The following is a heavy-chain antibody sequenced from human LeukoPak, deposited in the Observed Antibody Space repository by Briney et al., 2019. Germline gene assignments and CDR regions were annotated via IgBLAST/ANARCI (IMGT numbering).Heavy chain of an antibody. J-gene: IGHJ4*02. CDR3: ARSADYSNQHNDY. CDR2: ISPYNGNT. D-gene: IGHD4-11*01. V-gene: IGHV1-18*01. CDR1: GYTFSKYG. Sequence: ASVKVSCKASGYTFSKYGITWVRQAPGQGLEWMAWISPYNGNTNYAQRLQGRVTVTTDTSTTTAYMELRSLTSDDTAVYYCARSADYSNQHNDYWGQGTLVTVSS.